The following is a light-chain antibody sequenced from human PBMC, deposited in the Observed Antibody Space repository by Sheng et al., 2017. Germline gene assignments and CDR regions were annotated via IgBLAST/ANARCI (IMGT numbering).Light chain of an antibody. CDR1: QDISNR. J-gene: IGKJ2*01. CDR3: QQYQSYPHT. CDR2: VAS. Sequence: DIQMTQSPSSVSASVGDKVTITCRASQDISNRLAWYQQKPGRAPKLLIYVASTLQSGVPSRFSGSGSRTEFTLTISSLQPDDFATYYCQQYQSYPHTFGQGTKLEI. V-gene: IGKV1-16*01.